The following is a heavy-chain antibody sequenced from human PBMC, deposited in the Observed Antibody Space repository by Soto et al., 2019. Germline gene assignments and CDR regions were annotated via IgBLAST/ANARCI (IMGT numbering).Heavy chain of an antibody. CDR2: IYYSGNT. D-gene: IGHD3-10*01. Sequence: PSSTXSLTCSFSVFSIIIGYYYLSWIRQPPGKGLEWIGNIYYSGNTYYNPSLKSRLIISIDTSKNHFSLKVGSVTAADTAVYYCARYSISGMEVWGQGTT. CDR1: VFSIIIGYYY. J-gene: IGHJ6*02. V-gene: IGHV4-30-4*01. CDR3: ARYSISGMEV.